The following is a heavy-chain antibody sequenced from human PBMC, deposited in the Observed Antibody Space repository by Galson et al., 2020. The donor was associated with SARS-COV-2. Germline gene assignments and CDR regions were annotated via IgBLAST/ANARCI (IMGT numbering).Heavy chain of an antibody. J-gene: IGHJ6*03. CDR1: GGSVSSGSYY. CDR2: IYYSGST. CDR3: ARRPLSDFYYMDV. V-gene: IGHV4-61*01. Sequence: SETLSLTCTVSGGSVSSGSYYWSWIRQPPGKGLEWIGYIYYSGSTNYNPSLKRRVTISVDTSKNQFPLKLSSVTAADTAVYYCARRPLSDFYYMDVWGKGTTVTVSS. D-gene: IGHD3-10*01.